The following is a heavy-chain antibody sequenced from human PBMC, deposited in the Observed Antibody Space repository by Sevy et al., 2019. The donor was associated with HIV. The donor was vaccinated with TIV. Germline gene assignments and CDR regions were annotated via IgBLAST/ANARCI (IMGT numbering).Heavy chain of an antibody. V-gene: IGHV3-48*02. Sequence: GGSLRLSCAASGFTFSSYSMNWVRQAPGKGLEWVSYISSSSSPIYYADSVKGRFTISRDNAKNSMYLQMISLRDEDTAVYYCARLQYCSRSSCYYYYFGMDVWGQGTTVTVSS. D-gene: IGHD2-2*01. J-gene: IGHJ6*02. CDR2: ISSSSSPI. CDR3: ARLQYCSRSSCYYYYFGMDV. CDR1: GFTFSSYS.